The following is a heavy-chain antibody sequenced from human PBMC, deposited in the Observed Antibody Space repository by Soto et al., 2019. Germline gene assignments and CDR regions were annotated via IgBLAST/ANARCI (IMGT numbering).Heavy chain of an antibody. CDR2: IYYTGHT. CDR1: GVSINSGGYC. CDR3: ARGSQLEGDALDI. J-gene: IGHJ3*02. D-gene: IGHD1-1*01. Sequence: QVQLQESGPGLVKPSQTLSLTCSVSGVSINSGGYCWSWLRHLPEKGLEWTGYIYYTGHTFYDASIKSRGAMSLDTSENQFSLKLCSVTAADTAVYYCARGSQLEGDALDIWGQGTMVTVSS. V-gene: IGHV4-31*03.